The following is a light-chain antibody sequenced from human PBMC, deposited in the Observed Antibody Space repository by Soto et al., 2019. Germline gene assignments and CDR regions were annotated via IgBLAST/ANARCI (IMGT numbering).Light chain of an antibody. CDR2: EVT. CDR1: SSDIGAYDY. V-gene: IGLV2-14*01. CDR3: SPFTTAHTHI. J-gene: IGLJ1*01. Sequence: QSALTQPASVSGSPGQSITISCTGTSSDIGAYDYVSWFQQHPDKAPKLMISEVTNRPSGVSDRFSGSKSGNAASLTISGLQAEEEAYYFCSPFTTAHTHIFGTGTKLTVL.